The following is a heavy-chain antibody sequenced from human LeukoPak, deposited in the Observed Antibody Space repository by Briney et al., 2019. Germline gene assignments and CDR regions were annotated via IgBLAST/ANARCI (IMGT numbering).Heavy chain of an antibody. CDR2: INLNGDT. CDR3: AREQFLYFFDY. CDR1: GGSFSGYS. Sequence: PSETLSLTCAVSGGSFSGYSWGWVRQTAGKGLEWIGEINLNGDTNYNPSLKSRVTISVDTSKNQFSLKLNSVTAADTAMYYCAREQFLYFFDYWGQGVLVTVSS. D-gene: IGHD6-19*01. V-gene: IGHV4-34*01. J-gene: IGHJ4*02.